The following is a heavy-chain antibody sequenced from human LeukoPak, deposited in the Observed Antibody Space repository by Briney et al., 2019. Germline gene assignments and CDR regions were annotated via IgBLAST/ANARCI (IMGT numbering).Heavy chain of an antibody. V-gene: IGHV3-9*01. J-gene: IGHJ5*02. Sequence: GGSLRLSCAASGFTFDDYAMHWVRQAPGKGLEWVSGISWNGGSIGYADSVKGRFTISRDNAKNSLYLQMSSLRAEDTALYYCAKVEYPDGGSVAAWGQGTLVTVSS. CDR1: GFTFDDYA. CDR3: AKVEYPDGGSVAA. CDR2: ISWNGGSI. D-gene: IGHD2-2*01.